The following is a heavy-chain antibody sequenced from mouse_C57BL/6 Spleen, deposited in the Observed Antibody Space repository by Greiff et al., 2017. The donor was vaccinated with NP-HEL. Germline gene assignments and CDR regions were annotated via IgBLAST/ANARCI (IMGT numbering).Heavy chain of an antibody. D-gene: IGHD2-2*01. CDR3: ARQMVTTWYFDV. Sequence: EVNLVESGGDLVKPGGSLKLSCAASGFTFSSYGMSWVRQTPDKRLEWVATISSGGSYTYYPDSVKGRFTISRDNAKNTLYLQMSNLKSEDTAMYYCARQMVTTWYFDVWGTGTTVTVSS. J-gene: IGHJ1*03. V-gene: IGHV5-6*01. CDR1: GFTFSSYG. CDR2: ISSGGSYT.